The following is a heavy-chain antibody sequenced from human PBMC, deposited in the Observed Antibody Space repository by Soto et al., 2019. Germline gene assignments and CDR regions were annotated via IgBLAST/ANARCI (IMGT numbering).Heavy chain of an antibody. D-gene: IGHD5-18*01. CDR1: GYSISSGYY. J-gene: IGHJ6*02. CDR2: IYHSGST. V-gene: IGHV4-38-2*02. CDR3: ARDAGDTAMGRFVGMDV. Sequence: TLSLTCAVSGYSISSGYYWGWIRQPPGKGLEWIGSIYHSGSTYYNPSLKSRVTISVDTSKNQFSLKLSSVTAADTAVYYCARDAGDTAMGRFVGMDVWGQGTTVTVSS.